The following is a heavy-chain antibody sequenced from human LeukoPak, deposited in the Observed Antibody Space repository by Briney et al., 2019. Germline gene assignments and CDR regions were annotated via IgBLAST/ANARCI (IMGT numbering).Heavy chain of an antibody. V-gene: IGHV3-66*01. Sequence: GGPLRLSCAASGFTVSSNYMSWVRQAPGKGLEWVSVIYSGGSTYYADSVKGRFTISRDNSKNTLYLQMNSLRAEDTAVYYCARVDFDPYYYGMDVWGQGTTVTVSS. CDR3: ARVDFDPYYYGMDV. J-gene: IGHJ6*02. CDR1: GFTVSSNY. CDR2: IYSGGST.